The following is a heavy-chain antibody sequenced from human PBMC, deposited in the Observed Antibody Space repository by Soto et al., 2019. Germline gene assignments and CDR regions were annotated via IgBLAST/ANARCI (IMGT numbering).Heavy chain of an antibody. CDR3: ATHQGYYGSGTYCFDY. D-gene: IGHD3-10*01. CDR2: IYYSGTT. J-gene: IGHJ4*02. Sequence: PPETLSLTCTVSGASISRSSYYWGWIRQPPGKGLEWIASIYYSGTTYYNPSLKSRVTMSVDTSKNQFSLKLTSVTAADTAVYYCATHQGYYGSGTYCFDYWGPGTLVTVSS. CDR1: GASISRSSYY. V-gene: IGHV4-39*01.